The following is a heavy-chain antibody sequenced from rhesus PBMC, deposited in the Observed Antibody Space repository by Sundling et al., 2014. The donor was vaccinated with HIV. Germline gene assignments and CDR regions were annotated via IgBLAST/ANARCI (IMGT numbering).Heavy chain of an antibody. CDR1: GDSISDDYF. V-gene: IGHV4S9*01. CDR3: AMGGTFYSDGGRLDS. CDR2: ISGDSTNT. D-gene: IGHD3-28*01. Sequence: QVNLHQWGEGVVKPSETLSLTCAVYGDSISDDYFWTWIRQPPGKGLEWIGNISGDSTNTYYNPSLKSRVAISKDTSKNQFFLRLTSLTAADTAVYYCAMGGTFYSDGGRLDSWGQGVLVTVSS. J-gene: IGHJ4*01.